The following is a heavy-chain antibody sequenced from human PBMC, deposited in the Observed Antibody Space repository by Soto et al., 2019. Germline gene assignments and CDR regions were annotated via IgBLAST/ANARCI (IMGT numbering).Heavy chain of an antibody. CDR2: ISWDGGTT. CDR3: AKDGNSGSYYLFDY. D-gene: IGHD1-26*01. CDR1: GFTFDDYI. Sequence: PGGSLRLSCAASGFTFDDYIMHWVRQAPGEGLEWVSLISWDGGTTYYADSVKGRFTISRDNSKNSLYLQMNSLRTEDTALYYCAKDGNSGSYYLFDYWGQGTLVTVSS. J-gene: IGHJ4*02. V-gene: IGHV3-43*01.